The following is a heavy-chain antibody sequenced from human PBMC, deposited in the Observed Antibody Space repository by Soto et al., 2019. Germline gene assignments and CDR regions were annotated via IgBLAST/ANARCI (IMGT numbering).Heavy chain of an antibody. CDR3: ARGGSLYYYYGIDV. CDR1: GFSITNNY. D-gene: IGHD3-16*01. V-gene: IGHV3-53*01. CDR2: IDSGGDT. J-gene: IGHJ6*02. Sequence: PGGSLRLSCAASGFSITNNYMTWVRQAPGKGLEWVSLIDSGGDTYYADSVKGRFTLSRDISKNILYLQMNSLRAEDTAVYNCARGGSLYYYYGIDVWGQGTTVTVSS.